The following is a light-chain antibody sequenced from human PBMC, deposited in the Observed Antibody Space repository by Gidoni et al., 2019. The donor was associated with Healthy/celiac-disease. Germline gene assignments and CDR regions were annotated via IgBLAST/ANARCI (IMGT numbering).Light chain of an antibody. J-gene: IGKJ2*01. CDR1: QSVSSSY. CDR2: CAS. CDR3: QQYGSSPPYT. V-gene: IGKV3-20*01. Sequence: DIVLTQSPGTLSLSPGERATLSCRASQSVSSSYLAWYQQKPGQAPRLLIYCASSRATGIPDRFSGSGAGTDFTLTISRLEPEDFAVYYCQQYGSSPPYTFGQXTKLEIK.